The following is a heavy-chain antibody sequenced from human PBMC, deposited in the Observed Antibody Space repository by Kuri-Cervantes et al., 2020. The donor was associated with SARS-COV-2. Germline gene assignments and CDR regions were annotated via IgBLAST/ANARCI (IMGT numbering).Heavy chain of an antibody. CDR1: GFTFSSYG. J-gene: IGHJ4*02. V-gene: IGHV3-30*18. D-gene: IGHD5-12*01. Sequence: GESLKISCAASGFTFSSYGMHWVRQAPGKGLEWVAVISYDGSNKYYADSVKGRFTISRDNSKNTLYLQMNSLRAEDTAVYYCAKDKGWLRQTAGLDYWGQGTRVTVSS. CDR3: AKDKGWLRQTAGLDY. CDR2: ISYDGSNK.